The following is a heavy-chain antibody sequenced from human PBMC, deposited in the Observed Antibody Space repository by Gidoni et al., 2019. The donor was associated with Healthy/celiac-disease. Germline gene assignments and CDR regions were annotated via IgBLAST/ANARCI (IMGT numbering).Heavy chain of an antibody. Sequence: QLQLQESRPGLVQLSETLSLTCTVSAGSICSSSYYWGWIRQPPGKGLEWIGSIYYSGSTYYNPSLKGRVTISVDTSKSQFSLKLSSVTAAETAVYYCATQQWVRGVIDYWGQGTLVTVSS. CDR3: ATQQWVRGVIDY. D-gene: IGHD3-10*01. CDR1: AGSICSSSYY. CDR2: IYYSGST. J-gene: IGHJ4*02. V-gene: IGHV4-39*01.